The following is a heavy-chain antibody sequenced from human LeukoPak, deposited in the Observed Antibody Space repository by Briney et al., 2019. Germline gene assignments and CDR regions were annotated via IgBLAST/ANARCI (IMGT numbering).Heavy chain of an antibody. V-gene: IGHV4-59*01. Sequence: SETLSLTCTVSGGSISSYYWSWLRQPPGKGPEWIGYIYYSGSTNYNPSLKSRVTISVDTSKNQFSLKLSSVNAADTAVYYCVRGGYYDSSGHAFDIWGQGTMVTVSS. CDR2: IYYSGST. CDR3: VRGGYYDSSGHAFDI. J-gene: IGHJ3*02. D-gene: IGHD3-22*01. CDR1: GGSISSYY.